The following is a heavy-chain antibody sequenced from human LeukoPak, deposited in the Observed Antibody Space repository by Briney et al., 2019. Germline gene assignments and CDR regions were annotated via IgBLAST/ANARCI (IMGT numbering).Heavy chain of an antibody. V-gene: IGHV2-5*01. CDR1: GFSLSTSGVG. CDR2: IYWNDDK. CDR3: AHRGEEWKVRGFDH. J-gene: IGHJ4*02. D-gene: IGHD3-3*01. Sequence: ASGPTLVNPTQTLTLTCTFSGFSLSTSGVGVGWIRQPPGKALEWLSLIYWNDDKRYSPSLKSRLSITKDTSKNQVVLIMTNMDPVDTATYYCAHRGEEWKVRGFDHWGQGALVTVPS.